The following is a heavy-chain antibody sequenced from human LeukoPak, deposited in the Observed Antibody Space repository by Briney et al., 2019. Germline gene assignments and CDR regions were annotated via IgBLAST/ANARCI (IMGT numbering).Heavy chain of an antibody. D-gene: IGHD6-19*01. Sequence: ASVKVSCKASGYTFTGYYMHWVRQAPGQGLEWMGWINPNSGGTNYAQKFQGRVTMTRDTSISTAYMELSRLRSDDTAVYYCARASYSSGWYEDVFDIWGQGTMVTVSS. CDR1: GYTFTGYY. J-gene: IGHJ3*02. CDR3: ARASYSSGWYEDVFDI. V-gene: IGHV1-2*02. CDR2: INPNSGGT.